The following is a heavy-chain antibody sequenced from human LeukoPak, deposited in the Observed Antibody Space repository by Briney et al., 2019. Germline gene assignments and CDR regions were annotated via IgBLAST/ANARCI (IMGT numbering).Heavy chain of an antibody. V-gene: IGHV4-61*02. CDR2: IYADGSS. CDR1: GGSVSIDNSY. CDR3: ARGYYYHR. Sequence: SETLSLTCTVSGGSVSIDNSYWNWIRQPAGKGLEWIVRIYADGSSTYNPSLKSRVSISVASSKNQFSLSLSSMTSADTAVYYCARGYYYHRWGQGTLVTVSS. D-gene: IGHD3-22*01. J-gene: IGHJ4*02.